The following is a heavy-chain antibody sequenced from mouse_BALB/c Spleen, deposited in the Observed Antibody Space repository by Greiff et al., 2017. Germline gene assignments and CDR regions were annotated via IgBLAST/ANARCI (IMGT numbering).Heavy chain of an antibody. CDR2: IDPANGNT. J-gene: IGHJ1*01. Sequence: EVQLQQSGAELVKPGASVKLSCTASGFNIKDTYMHWVKQRPEQGLEWIGRIDPANGNTKYDPKFQGKATITADTSSNTAYLQLSSLTSEDTAVYYCARSDGNYGYFDVWGAGTTVTVSS. CDR1: GFNIKDTY. V-gene: IGHV14-3*02. D-gene: IGHD2-1*01. CDR3: ARSDGNYGYFDV.